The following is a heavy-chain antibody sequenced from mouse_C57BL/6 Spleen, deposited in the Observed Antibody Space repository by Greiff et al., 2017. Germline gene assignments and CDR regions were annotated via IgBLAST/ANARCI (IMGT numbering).Heavy chain of an antibody. CDR2: ISSGSSTI. D-gene: IGHD2-3*01. V-gene: IGHV5-17*01. CDR3: ARPDGYTYYAMDY. Sequence: EVHLVESGGGLVKPGGSLKLSCAASGFTFSDYGMHWVRQAPEKGLEWVAYISSGSSTIYSADTVKGRFTFARFKSKDTLFLQMTRLRSEDTSMCYCARPDGYTYYAMDYWGQGTSVTVAS. CDR1: GFTFSDYG. J-gene: IGHJ4*01.